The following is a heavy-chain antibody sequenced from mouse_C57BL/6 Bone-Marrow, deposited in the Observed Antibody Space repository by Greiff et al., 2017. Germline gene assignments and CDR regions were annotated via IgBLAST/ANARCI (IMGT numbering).Heavy chain of an antibody. CDR2: IDPENGDT. CDR1: GFNIKDDY. V-gene: IGHV14-4*01. J-gene: IGHJ2*01. Sequence: EVQLQQSGAELVRPGASVKLSCTASGFNIKDDYMHWVKQRPEQGLEWIGWIDPENGDTEYASKFQGKATITADTSSNTAYLQLSSLTSEDTAVYYCTTGPYGSADYWGQGTTLTVSS. CDR3: TTGPYGSADY. D-gene: IGHD1-1*01.